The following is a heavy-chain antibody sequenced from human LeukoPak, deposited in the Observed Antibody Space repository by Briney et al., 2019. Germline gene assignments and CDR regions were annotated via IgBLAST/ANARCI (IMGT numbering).Heavy chain of an antibody. CDR3: ARDARLLWFGELLFYFDY. J-gene: IGHJ4*02. V-gene: IGHV3-33*01. CDR2: IWYDGSNK. CDR1: GFTFSSYG. D-gene: IGHD3-10*01. Sequence: GGALILSCAASGFTFSSYGMHWVRQAPGKGLEWVAVIWYDGSNKYYADSVKGRFTISRDNSKNTLYLQMNSLRAEDTAVYYCARDARLLWFGELLFYFDYWGQGTLVTVSS.